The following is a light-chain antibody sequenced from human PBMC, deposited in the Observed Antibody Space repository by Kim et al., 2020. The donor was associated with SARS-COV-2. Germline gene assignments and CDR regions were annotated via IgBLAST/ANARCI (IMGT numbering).Light chain of an antibody. Sequence: KTVTISCTRSSGNIASNYVQWYQQRPGSAPTTVIYEDTQRPSGIPDRFSGSVDSASNSASLTISGLKTEDEADYYCQSYDGSNPWVFVGGTQLTVL. CDR2: EDT. J-gene: IGLJ3*02. CDR1: SGNIASNY. V-gene: IGLV6-57*03. CDR3: QSYDGSNPWV.